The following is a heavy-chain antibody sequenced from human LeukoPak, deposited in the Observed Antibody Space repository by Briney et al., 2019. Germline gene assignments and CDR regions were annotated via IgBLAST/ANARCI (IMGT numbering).Heavy chain of an antibody. V-gene: IGHV1-18*04. J-gene: IGHJ5*02. D-gene: IGHD3-10*01. CDR2: ISGSNDKT. CDR1: GYTFTTSG. CDR3: ARGGSGSYLYSTFDP. Sequence: ASVTVSCMASGYTFTTSGINWVRPAAGRGLEWMGWISGSNDKTNYTRNFQGRVTMTTDTSTSTAYVELKSLRSDDTAVYYCARGGSGSYLYSTFDPWGQGTLVTVSS.